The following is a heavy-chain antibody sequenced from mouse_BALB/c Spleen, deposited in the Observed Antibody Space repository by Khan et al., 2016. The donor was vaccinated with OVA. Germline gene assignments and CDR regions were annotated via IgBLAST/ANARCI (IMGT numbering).Heavy chain of an antibody. V-gene: IGHV14-1*02. J-gene: IGHJ3*01. CDR1: GFNIKDYY. D-gene: IGHD2-3*01. CDR3: TRDGYSPLFAY. Sequence: EVQLQESGAELVRPGALVNLSCKASGFNIKDYYMHWVKQRPEKGLEWIGGIDPENGNTIYDPKFPGKASITSDTSSNTAFLQLNSLPTEDTAVYYCTRDGYSPLFAYWGQGTLVTVSA. CDR2: IDPENGNT.